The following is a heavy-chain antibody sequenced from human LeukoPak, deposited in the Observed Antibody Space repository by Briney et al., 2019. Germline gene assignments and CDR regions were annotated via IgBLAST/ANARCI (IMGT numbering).Heavy chain of an antibody. CDR1: GFTVSSDY. V-gene: IGHV3-53*01. CDR2: IYADGST. J-gene: IGHJ6*02. CDR3: AKGTTPADYYYYGMDV. D-gene: IGHD2-2*01. Sequence: GGSLRLSCAASGFTVSSDYVSWVRQAPGKGLEWVSVIYADGSTYYADSVKGRFTISRDNSKNTLYLQMNSLRAEDTAVYYCAKGTTPADYYYYGMDVWGQGTTVTVSS.